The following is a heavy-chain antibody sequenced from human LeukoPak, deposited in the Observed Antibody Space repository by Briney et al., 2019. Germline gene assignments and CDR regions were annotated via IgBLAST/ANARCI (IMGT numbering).Heavy chain of an antibody. V-gene: IGHV3-33*01. CDR1: GFTFSNYG. CDR2: TWYDGSNK. CDR3: ARIWFGEASVDY. D-gene: IGHD3-10*01. Sequence: GRSLRLSCAASGFTFSNYGMHWVRQAPGKGLEWVAVTWYDGSNKYYADSVKGRFTISRDNSKNTLYLQMNSLRAEDTAVYYCARIWFGEASVDYWGQGTLVTVSS. J-gene: IGHJ4*02.